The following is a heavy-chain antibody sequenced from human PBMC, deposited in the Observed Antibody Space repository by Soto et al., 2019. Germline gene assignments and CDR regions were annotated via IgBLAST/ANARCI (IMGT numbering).Heavy chain of an antibody. Sequence: PSETLSLSCTVSGGSISSGGYYWSWIRPHPGKGLEWIGYIYYSGSTYYNPSLKSRVTITVNTTKNQFSLKLSPVTAADTAVYYCSRKTRSYLDDWGQGTLVTVSS. J-gene: IGHJ4*02. V-gene: IGHV4-31*02. CDR1: GGSISSGGYY. CDR2: IYYSGST. CDR3: SRKTRSYLDD. D-gene: IGHD3-10*01.